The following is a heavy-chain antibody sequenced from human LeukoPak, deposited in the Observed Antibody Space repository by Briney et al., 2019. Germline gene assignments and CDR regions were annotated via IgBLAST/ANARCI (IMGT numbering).Heavy chain of an antibody. Sequence: SETLSLTCTVSGYSISSGYYWGWIRQPPGKGLEWIGSIYHSGSTYYNPSLKSRVTISVDTSKNQFSLKLSSVTAADTAVYYCARGYCSGGSCYSYYYYYYMDVWGKGTTVTISS. J-gene: IGHJ6*03. D-gene: IGHD2-15*01. CDR1: GYSISSGYY. CDR3: ARGYCSGGSCYSYYYYYYMDV. V-gene: IGHV4-38-2*02. CDR2: IYHSGST.